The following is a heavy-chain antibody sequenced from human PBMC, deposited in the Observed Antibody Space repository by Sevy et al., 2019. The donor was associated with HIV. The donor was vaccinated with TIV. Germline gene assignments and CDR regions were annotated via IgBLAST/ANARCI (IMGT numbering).Heavy chain of an antibody. CDR1: GFTFSDYY. J-gene: IGHJ3*02. V-gene: IGHV3-11*01. CDR3: AGSIATDAFDI. D-gene: IGHD6-6*01. Sequence: GSLRLSCAASGFTFSDYYMSWIRQAPGKGLEWVSYISSSGSTIYYADSVKGRFTISRDNAKNSLYLQMNSLRAEDTAVYYCAGSIATDAFDIWGQGTMVTVSS. CDR2: ISSSGSTI.